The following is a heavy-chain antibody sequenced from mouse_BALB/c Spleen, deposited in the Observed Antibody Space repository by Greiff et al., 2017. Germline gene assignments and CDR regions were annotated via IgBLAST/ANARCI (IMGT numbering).Heavy chain of an antibody. CDR3: ARAYYDYDYYAMDY. Sequence: EVQRVESGGGLVKPGGSLKLSCAASGFTFSDYYMYWVRQTPEKRLEWVATISDGGSYTYYPDSVKGRFTISRDNAKNNLYLQMSSLKSEDTAMYYCARAYYDYDYYAMDYWGQGTSVTVSS. V-gene: IGHV5-4*02. CDR1: GFTFSDYY. J-gene: IGHJ4*01. D-gene: IGHD2-4*01. CDR2: ISDGGSYT.